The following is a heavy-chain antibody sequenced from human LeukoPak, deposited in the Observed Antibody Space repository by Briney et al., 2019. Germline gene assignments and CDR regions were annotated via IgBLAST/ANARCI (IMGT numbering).Heavy chain of an antibody. CDR3: ATHGGNYFDY. D-gene: IGHD4-23*01. Sequence: SETLSLTCTVSDGSIRSYYWTWIRKPPGKGLELIGYISYSGSTNYNPSLKSRITISVDTSKNQFSLKLSSVTAADTAQYYCATHGGNYFDYWGQGTLVTVSS. J-gene: IGHJ4*02. V-gene: IGHV4-59*01. CDR2: ISYSGST. CDR1: DGSIRSYY.